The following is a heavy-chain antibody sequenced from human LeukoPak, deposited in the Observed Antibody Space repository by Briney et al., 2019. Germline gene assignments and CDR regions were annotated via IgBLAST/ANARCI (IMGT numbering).Heavy chain of an antibody. CDR3: ARELIGGSGFDY. CDR1: GFTFSSYD. D-gene: IGHD6-19*01. J-gene: IGHJ4*02. V-gene: IGHV3-13*01. Sequence: PGGSLRLSCAASGFTFSSYDMHWVRQATGKGLEWVSAIGTAGDTYYPGSVKGRFTISRENAKNSLYLQMNSLRAGDTAVYYCARELIGGSGFDYWGQGTLVTVSS. CDR2: IGTAGDT.